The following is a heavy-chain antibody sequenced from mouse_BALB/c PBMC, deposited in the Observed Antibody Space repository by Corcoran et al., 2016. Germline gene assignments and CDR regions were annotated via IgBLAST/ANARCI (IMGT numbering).Heavy chain of an antibody. CDR1: GYTFTDYV. J-gene: IGHJ1*01. CDR3: ATYWYFDV. V-gene: IGHV1-81*01. Sequence: QVQLQQSGPELVKLGASVKMSCKASGYTFTDYVISWVKQRTGQGLEWIGEIYPGSGSTYYNEKFKGKATLTADKSSNTAYMQLSSLTSEDSAVYFCATYWYFDVWGAGTTVTVSS. CDR2: IYPGSGST.